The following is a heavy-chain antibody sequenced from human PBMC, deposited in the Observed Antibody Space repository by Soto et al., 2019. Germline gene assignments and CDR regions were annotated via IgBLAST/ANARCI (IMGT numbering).Heavy chain of an antibody. V-gene: IGHV1-3*01. CDR1: GYTFTGYA. CDR3: ARRPIVGATRPFDY. D-gene: IGHD1-26*01. Sequence: ASVKVSCKASGYTFTGYAMHWVRQAPGQRLEWMGWINAGNGNTKYSQKFQGRVTITRDTSASTAYMELSSLRSEDTAVYYCARRPIVGATRPFDYWGQGTLVTVSS. CDR2: INAGNGNT. J-gene: IGHJ4*02.